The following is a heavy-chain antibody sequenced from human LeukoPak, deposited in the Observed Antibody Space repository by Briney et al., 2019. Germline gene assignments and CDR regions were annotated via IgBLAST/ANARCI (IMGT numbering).Heavy chain of an antibody. Sequence: SETLSLTCTVSGGSISSFYWTWIRQPPGKGLVWIGYIYSSGTTNYNPSLKSRVTISVDTSKNQFSLKLTTVTAADTAVYYCARNPGGNSDYWGQGTLVTVSS. CDR1: GGSISSFY. V-gene: IGHV4-59*01. CDR2: IYSSGTT. J-gene: IGHJ4*02. D-gene: IGHD4-23*01. CDR3: ARNPGGNSDY.